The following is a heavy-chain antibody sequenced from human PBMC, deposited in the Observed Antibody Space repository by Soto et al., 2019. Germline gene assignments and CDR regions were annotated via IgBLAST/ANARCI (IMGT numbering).Heavy chain of an antibody. CDR2: MNPNSGNT. Sequence: QVQLVQSGAEVKKPGASVKVSCKASGYTFTSYDINWVRQATGQGLEWMGWMNPNSGNTGYAQKFQGRVTMTRNTSISTAYMELSSLRSEDTAVYYCAATYCGGDCYPEYFQHWGQGTLVTVSS. CDR1: GYTFTSYD. D-gene: IGHD2-21*02. V-gene: IGHV1-8*01. J-gene: IGHJ1*01. CDR3: AATYCGGDCYPEYFQH.